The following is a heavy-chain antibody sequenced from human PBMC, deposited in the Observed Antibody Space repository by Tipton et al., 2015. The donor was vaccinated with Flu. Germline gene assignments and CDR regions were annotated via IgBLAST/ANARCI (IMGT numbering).Heavy chain of an antibody. CDR1: GYTLTTYP. CDR3: ARGSYDTSERGYDYYFMDV. V-gene: IGHV1-18*04. CDR2: ISAYNGDT. J-gene: IGHJ6*03. Sequence: QSGAEVKKPGASVKVSCKASGYTLTTYPISWVRQAPGQGLEWMGWISAYNGDTNFAQRFQGRVTMTTDTSTNTAYMELRSLRSDDTAVYYCARGSYDTSERGYDYYFMDVWGQGTTVTVSS. D-gene: IGHD3-22*01.